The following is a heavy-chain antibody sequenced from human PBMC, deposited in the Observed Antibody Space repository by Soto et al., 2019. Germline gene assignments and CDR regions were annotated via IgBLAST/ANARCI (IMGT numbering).Heavy chain of an antibody. D-gene: IGHD6-19*01. CDR1: GGTFSSYA. Sequence: QVQLVQSGAEVKKPGSSVKVSCKASGGTFSSYAISWVRQAPGQGLEWMGGIIPIFGTANYAQKFQSRVTITADESTSTAYMELSRLRSADTAVYYCARLPVADLYRDYWGQGTLFTISS. CDR3: ARLPVADLYRDY. CDR2: IIPIFGTA. V-gene: IGHV1-69*12. J-gene: IGHJ4*02.